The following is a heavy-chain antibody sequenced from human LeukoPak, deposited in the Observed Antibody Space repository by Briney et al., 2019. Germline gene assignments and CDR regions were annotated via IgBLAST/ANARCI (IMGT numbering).Heavy chain of an antibody. CDR3: ARESYYYGSVSFDY. V-gene: IGHV4-4*07. CDR1: GGSISSYY. D-gene: IGHD3-10*01. Sequence: SETLSLTCTVSGGSISSYYWSWIRQPAGEGLEWIGRIYTSGSTNYNPSLKSRVTMSVDTSKNQFSLKLSSVTAADTAVYYCARESYYYGSVSFDYWGQGTLVTVSS. CDR2: IYTSGST. J-gene: IGHJ4*02.